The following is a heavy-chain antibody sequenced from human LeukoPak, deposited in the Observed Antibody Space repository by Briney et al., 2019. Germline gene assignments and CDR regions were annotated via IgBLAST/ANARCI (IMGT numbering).Heavy chain of an antibody. CDR3: ARDHPDPYGSGSYHFPFNY. V-gene: IGHV1-8*01. CDR1: GYTFTSYD. Sequence: ASVKVSCKASGYTFTSYDINWVRQATGQGLEWMGWMNPNSGNTGYAQKFQGRVTMTRNTSISTAYMELRSLRSDDTAVYYCARDHPDPYGSGSYHFPFNYWGQGTLVTVSS. J-gene: IGHJ4*02. CDR2: MNPNSGNT. D-gene: IGHD3-10*01.